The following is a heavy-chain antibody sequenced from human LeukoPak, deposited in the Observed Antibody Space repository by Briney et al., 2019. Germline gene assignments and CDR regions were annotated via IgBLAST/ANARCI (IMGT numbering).Heavy chain of an antibody. V-gene: IGHV3-53*01. CDR2: IYSGGST. CDR3: ATDTRQGGILRFMAQNMDV. CDR1: GFTVSSNY. D-gene: IGHD3-3*01. J-gene: IGHJ6*03. Sequence: SGGSLRLSCAASGFTVSSNYMSWVRQAPGKGLEWVSVIYSGGSTYYADSVKGRFTISRDNSKNTLYLQMNSLRAEDTAVYYCATDTRQGGILRFMAQNMDVWGKGTTVTVSS.